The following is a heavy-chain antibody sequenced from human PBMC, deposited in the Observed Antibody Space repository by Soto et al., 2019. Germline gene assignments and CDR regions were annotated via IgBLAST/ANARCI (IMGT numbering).Heavy chain of an antibody. V-gene: IGHV5-51*01. J-gene: IGHJ4*02. CDR2: IWPGNSDT. CDR1: GYSFTTYW. Sequence: GESLKISCKGSGYSFTTYWIGWVRQMPGKGLEWMGIIWPGNSDTRYSATFQGHVTISADKSISTAYLQWRSLEASDTAMYYCARHLYHDSSGIYSPFDFWGQGILVTVSS. D-gene: IGHD3-22*01. CDR3: ARHLYHDSSGIYSPFDF.